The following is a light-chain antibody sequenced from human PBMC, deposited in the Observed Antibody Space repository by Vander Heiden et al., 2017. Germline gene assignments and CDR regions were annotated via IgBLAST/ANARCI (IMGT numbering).Light chain of an antibody. CDR1: QSISSY. Sequence: DIQMTQSPSSLSASVGDRVTITCRGSQSISSYLNWYQQKPGKAPKLLIYAASSLQSGVPSRFSGSGSGTDFTLTISSLQPEDFATYYCQQSYSTPQFGGGTKVEIK. CDR3: QQSYSTPQ. V-gene: IGKV1-39*01. CDR2: AAS. J-gene: IGKJ4*01.